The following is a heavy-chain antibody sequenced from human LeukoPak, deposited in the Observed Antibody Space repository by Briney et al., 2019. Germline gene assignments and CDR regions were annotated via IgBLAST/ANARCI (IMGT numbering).Heavy chain of an antibody. CDR2: ISGSGGST. CDR3: AKDSLRRFLEWLYYFDY. D-gene: IGHD3-3*01. J-gene: IGHJ4*02. CDR1: GFTFSSYA. Sequence: GGSLRLSCAASGFTFSSYAMSWVRQAPGKGLEWVSAISGSGGSTYYADSVKGLFTISRDNSKNTLYLQMNSLRAEDTAVYYCAKDSLRRFLEWLYYFDYWGQGTLVTVSS. V-gene: IGHV3-23*01.